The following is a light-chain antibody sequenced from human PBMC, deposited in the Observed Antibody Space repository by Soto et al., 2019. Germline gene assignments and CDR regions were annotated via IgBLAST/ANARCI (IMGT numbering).Light chain of an antibody. CDR2: RAS. CDR1: QHVSSN. J-gene: IGKJ2*01. V-gene: IGKV3-15*01. Sequence: EIVMTQSPATLSVSPGGSATLSCRASQHVSSNFAWYRQKPGQAPTLLIYRASTRATGIPARFSGSGSGTGFTLTMSSVQSEDFAVFYCEQYNNWPYTFGQGTKLELK. CDR3: EQYNNWPYT.